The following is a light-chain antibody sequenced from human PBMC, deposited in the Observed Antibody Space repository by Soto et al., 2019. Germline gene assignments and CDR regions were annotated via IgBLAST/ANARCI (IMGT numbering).Light chain of an antibody. CDR3: SSYAGSNNNYV. CDR1: SSNFGGYNY. Sequence: SVLTQPPSASGSPGQSVTISCTGTSSNFGGYNYVSWYQHHPGKAPKLMIYEVSKRPSGVPDRFSGSKSGNTASLTVSGLQAEDEADYYCSSYAGSNNNYVFGTGTKVTVL. V-gene: IGLV2-8*01. J-gene: IGLJ1*01. CDR2: EVS.